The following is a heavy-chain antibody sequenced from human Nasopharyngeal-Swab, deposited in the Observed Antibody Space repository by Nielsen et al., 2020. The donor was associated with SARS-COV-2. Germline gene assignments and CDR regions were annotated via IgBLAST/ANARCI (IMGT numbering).Heavy chain of an antibody. CDR2: ITWNSGI. CDR3: TKGRADYSNPSFDN. CDR1: GFTYDDYA. J-gene: IGHJ4*02. V-gene: IGHV3-9*01. D-gene: IGHD4-11*01. Sequence: SLKISCVASGFTYDDYAMHWARQAPGKGLAWVSGITWNSGIGYTDSVKGRFTISRDNARNSLYLQMNSLRTEDTALYYCTKGRADYSNPSFDNWGQGTLVTVSS.